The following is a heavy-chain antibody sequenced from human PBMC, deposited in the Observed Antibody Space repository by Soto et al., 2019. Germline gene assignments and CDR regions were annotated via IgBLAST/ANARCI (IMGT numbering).Heavy chain of an antibody. CDR2: IYNDGTT. D-gene: IGHD3-10*01. V-gene: IGHV3-53*01. Sequence: GSLRLACVASGLPVAGSYMAWVRQAPGKGLEWASVIYNDGTTYYSQSVEGRFTISRDTSKNTLYLQMDRLRDEDTAVYYCVRPLPSGQTHARDVWGQGTTVTVSS. CDR1: GLPVAGSY. J-gene: IGHJ6*02. CDR3: VRPLPSGQTHARDV.